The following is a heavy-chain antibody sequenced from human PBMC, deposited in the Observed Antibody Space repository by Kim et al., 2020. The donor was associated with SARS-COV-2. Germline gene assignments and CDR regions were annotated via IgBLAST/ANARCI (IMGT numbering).Heavy chain of an antibody. J-gene: IGHJ6*02. CDR3: ARADSGNYYYGMDV. Sequence: ADSMRGRFTTSRDNSRNTLYLQMNSLGAEDTALYYCARADSGNYYYGMDVWGQGTTVTVSS. V-gene: IGHV3-23*01. D-gene: IGHD2-21*01.